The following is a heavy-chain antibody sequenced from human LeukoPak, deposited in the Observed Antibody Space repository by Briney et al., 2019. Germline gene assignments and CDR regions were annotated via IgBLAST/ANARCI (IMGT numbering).Heavy chain of an antibody. V-gene: IGHV3-23*01. CDR1: GFTFSSYA. CDR3: AKAIGYRDYFDY. J-gene: IGHJ4*02. D-gene: IGHD1-1*01. Sequence: GGSLRLSCAASGFTFSSYAISWVRQAPGKGLEWVSAISGSGGSTYYADSVKGRFTISRDNSKNTLYLQMNSLRAEDTAVYYCAKAIGYRDYFDYWGQGTLVTVSS. CDR2: ISGSGGST.